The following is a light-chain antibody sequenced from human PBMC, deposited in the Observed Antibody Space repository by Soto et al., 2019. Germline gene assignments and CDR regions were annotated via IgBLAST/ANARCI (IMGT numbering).Light chain of an antibody. J-gene: IGKJ4*01. Sequence: EIVLTQSPATLSLSPGERATLSCRASQSVSSYLAWYQQKPGQAPRLLIYDASNRATGIPARFSGSGSGTDFTLLISSLEPEDFAVYYCQQRSNCPLTFGGGTKVEIK. CDR2: DAS. CDR3: QQRSNCPLT. V-gene: IGKV3-11*01. CDR1: QSVSSY.